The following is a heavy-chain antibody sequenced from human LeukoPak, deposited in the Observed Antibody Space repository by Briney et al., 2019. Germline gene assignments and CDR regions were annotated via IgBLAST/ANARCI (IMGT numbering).Heavy chain of an antibody. J-gene: IGHJ4*02. Sequence: TGGSLRLSCAASGFTSSSCAMSWVRQAPGKGLEWVSAISGSGGSTYYADSVKGRFTISRDNSNNTLYLQMNSLRAEDTAVYYCAKGSAYVATRGVIIGYYFDYWGQGTLVTVSS. V-gene: IGHV3-23*01. D-gene: IGHD3-10*01. CDR2: ISGSGGST. CDR1: GFTSSSCA. CDR3: AKGSAYVATRGVIIGYYFDY.